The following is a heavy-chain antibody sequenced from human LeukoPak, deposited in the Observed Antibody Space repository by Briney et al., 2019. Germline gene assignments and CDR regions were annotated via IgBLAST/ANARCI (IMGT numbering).Heavy chain of an antibody. Sequence: KPSETLSLTCTVSGGSISSRSYYWGWIRQPPGKGLEWIGSIYYSGGTYYNPSLKSRVTMSIDTSKNQFSLNLSSVTAADTAVYYCARDIKENWFDPWGQGTLVTVSS. CDR3: ARDIKENWFDP. J-gene: IGHJ5*02. D-gene: IGHD3-10*01. CDR2: IYYSGGT. CDR1: GGSISSRSYY. V-gene: IGHV4-39*07.